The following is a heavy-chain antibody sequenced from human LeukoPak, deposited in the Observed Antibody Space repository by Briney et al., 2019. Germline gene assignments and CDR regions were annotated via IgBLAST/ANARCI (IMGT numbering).Heavy chain of an antibody. CDR1: GFTFSSYA. J-gene: IGHJ4*02. D-gene: IGHD2-15*01. V-gene: IGHV3-23*01. Sequence: PGGPLRLSCAASGFTFSSYAMIWVRQAPGKSLEEWSAISGSGGSTYYADSVKGRFTISRDNSKNTLYLQMNSLRAEDTAVYYCARGTPPYCSGGSCYSDYFDYWGQGTLVTASS. CDR2: ISGSGGST. CDR3: ARGTPPYCSGGSCYSDYFDY.